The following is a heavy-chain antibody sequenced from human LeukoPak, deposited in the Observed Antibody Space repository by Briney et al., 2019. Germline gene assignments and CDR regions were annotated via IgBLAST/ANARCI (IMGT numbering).Heavy chain of an antibody. Sequence: GGSLRLSCAASGFTFSSYAMRWVRQAPGQGLEWVSAISGSGGSTYYADSVKGRFTIFRDNSKNTLYLQMNSLRAEDTAVYYCAKHTIVGATTGYFDYWGQGTLVTVSS. J-gene: IGHJ4*02. CDR3: AKHTIVGATTGYFDY. CDR1: GFTFSSYA. D-gene: IGHD1-26*01. CDR2: ISGSGGST. V-gene: IGHV3-23*01.